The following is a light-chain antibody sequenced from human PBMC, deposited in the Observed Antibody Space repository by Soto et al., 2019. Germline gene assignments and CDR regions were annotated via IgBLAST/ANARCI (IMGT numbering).Light chain of an antibody. CDR2: GTS. Sequence: EIVMTQSPVALSVSPGESAALSCRASQSVGRNFAWYQQRPGQAPRVLIYGTSTRATGVPARFSGSGSGTEFTLTISSLQSEDFGVYYCQQLHKWPYTFGQGTRLEIK. J-gene: IGKJ2*01. CDR1: QSVGRN. V-gene: IGKV3-15*01. CDR3: QQLHKWPYT.